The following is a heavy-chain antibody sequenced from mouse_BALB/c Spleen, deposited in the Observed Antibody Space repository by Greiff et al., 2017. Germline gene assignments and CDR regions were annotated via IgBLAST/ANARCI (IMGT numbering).Heavy chain of an antibody. V-gene: IGHV1-15*01. CDR2: IDPETGGT. J-gene: IGHJ2*01. D-gene: IGHD2-4*01. CDR3: ARSTMITGVDY. CDR1: GYTFTDYE. Sequence: VQLQQSGAELVRPGASVTLSCKASGYTFTDYEMHWVKQTPVHGLEWIGAIDPETGGTAYNQKFKGKATLTVDTSSSTAYMQLSSLTSEDTAVYFCARSTMITGVDYWGQGTTLTVSS.